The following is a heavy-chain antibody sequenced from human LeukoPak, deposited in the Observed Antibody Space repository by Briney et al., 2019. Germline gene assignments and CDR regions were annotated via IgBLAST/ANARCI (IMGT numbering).Heavy chain of an antibody. D-gene: IGHD6-19*01. CDR3: TRGGAVAGPSGVPLDD. Sequence: ASVKVSCKASGYTFTDYYMHWMRQATGQGLEWMGWISPNSGDTNYAQKFQGRLTMTRDTSISTGYLELSSLRSDDTAVYYCTRGGAVAGPSGVPLDDCGQGSLVSVSS. V-gene: IGHV1-2*02. J-gene: IGHJ4*02. CDR2: ISPNSGDT. CDR1: GYTFTDYY.